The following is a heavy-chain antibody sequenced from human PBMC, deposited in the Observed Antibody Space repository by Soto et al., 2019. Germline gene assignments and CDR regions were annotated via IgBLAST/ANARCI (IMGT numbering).Heavy chain of an antibody. Sequence: EVQLLESGGGLVQPGGSLRLSCAASGFSFSSYAMSWVRQAPGKGLEWVSSISGSGANTYYVDSVKGRFTVSRDNPKNTLYLQMSSLRGEDTAVYKCAKAAAYHGSASYFPFDDWGLGTRVTVSS. J-gene: IGHJ4*02. D-gene: IGHD3-10*01. CDR3: AKAAAYHGSASYFPFDD. V-gene: IGHV3-23*01. CDR2: ISGSGANT. CDR1: GFSFSSYA.